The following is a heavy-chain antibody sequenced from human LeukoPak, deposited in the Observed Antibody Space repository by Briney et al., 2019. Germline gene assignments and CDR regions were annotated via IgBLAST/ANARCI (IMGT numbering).Heavy chain of an antibody. J-gene: IGHJ6*02. CDR3: ARVSRIVGANYYYYGMDV. CDR1: GGTFSSYA. V-gene: IGHV1-69*04. D-gene: IGHD1-26*01. Sequence: SVKVSCKASGGTFSSYAISWVRQAPGQGLEWMGRIIPILGIANYAQKFQGRVTITADKSTSTAYTELSSLRSEDTAVYYCARVSRIVGANYYYYGMDVWGQGTTVTVSS. CDR2: IIPILGIA.